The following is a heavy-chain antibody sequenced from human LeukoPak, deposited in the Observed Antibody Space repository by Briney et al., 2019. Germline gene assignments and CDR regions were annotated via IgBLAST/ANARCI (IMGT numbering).Heavy chain of an antibody. CDR2: ISSSGSTI. V-gene: IGHV3-11*04. D-gene: IGHD4-17*01. CDR3: ARVGTTVSIFDY. Sequence: GGSLRLFCAASGFTFSDYYMSWIRQAPGKGLEWVSYISSSGSTIYYADSVKGRFTISRDNAKNSLYLQMNSLKAEDTAVYYCARVGTTVSIFDYWGQGTLVTVSS. J-gene: IGHJ4*02. CDR1: GFTFSDYY.